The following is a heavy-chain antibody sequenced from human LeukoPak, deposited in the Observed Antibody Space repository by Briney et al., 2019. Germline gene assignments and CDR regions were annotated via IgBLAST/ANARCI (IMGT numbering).Heavy chain of an antibody. CDR3: ARGPAGYSYGHPGYYYYMDV. J-gene: IGHJ6*03. Sequence: PSETLSLTCTVSGGSISIISSSPYYWGWIRQAPGKGLEWIGSLYYVENSHYNPSLKSRATLSADTSNNQFSLKLTSVTAADTAVYYCARGPAGYSYGHPGYYYYMDVWGKGTTVTVSS. CDR1: GGSISIISSSPYY. D-gene: IGHD5-18*01. CDR2: LYYVENS. V-gene: IGHV4-39*07.